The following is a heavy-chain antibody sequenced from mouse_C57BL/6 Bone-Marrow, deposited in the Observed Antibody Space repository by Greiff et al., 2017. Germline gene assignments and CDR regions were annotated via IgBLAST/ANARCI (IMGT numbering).Heavy chain of an antibody. Sequence: QVQLQQPGAELVKPGASVKLSCKASGYTFTSYWLQWVKQRPGQGLEWIGEIDPSDSYTNYNQKFKGKATLTVDTSSSTAYMQLSSLTSEDSAVYYCASGGWIRRVDYWGQGTTLTVSS. J-gene: IGHJ2*01. D-gene: IGHD2-2*01. V-gene: IGHV1-50*01. CDR1: GYTFTSYW. CDR2: IDPSDSYT. CDR3: ASGGWIRRVDY.